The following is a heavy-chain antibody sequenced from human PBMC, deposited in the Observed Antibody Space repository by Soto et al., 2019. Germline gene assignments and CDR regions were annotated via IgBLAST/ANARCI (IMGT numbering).Heavy chain of an antibody. CDR1: GFTFSNAW. Sequence: PGGSLRLSCAASGFTFSNAWMSWFRQAPGKGLEWICRIKTNSDGGTVDYASPVKGRFTISRDDSKIMLYLDLNSLKTEDTGVYFCATVYCATTSCYAPFDYWGKGTLVTVSS. CDR2: IKTNSDGGTV. D-gene: IGHD2-2*01. J-gene: IGHJ4*02. V-gene: IGHV3-15*01. CDR3: ATVYCATTSCYAPFDY.